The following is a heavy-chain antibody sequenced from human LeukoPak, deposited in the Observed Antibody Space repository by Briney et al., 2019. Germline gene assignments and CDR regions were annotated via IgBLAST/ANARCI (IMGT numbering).Heavy chain of an antibody. CDR1: VYTLTELS. V-gene: IGHV1-24*01. CDR3: ATVRYCSSTSCFSFGY. J-gene: IGHJ4*02. CDR2: FDPEDGET. Sequence: ASVKVSCKVSVYTLTELSMHWVRQAPGKGLEWMGGFDPEDGETIYAQKFQGRVTMTEDTSTDTAYMELSSLRSEDTAVYYCATVRYCSSTSCFSFGYWGQGTLVTVSS. D-gene: IGHD2-2*01.